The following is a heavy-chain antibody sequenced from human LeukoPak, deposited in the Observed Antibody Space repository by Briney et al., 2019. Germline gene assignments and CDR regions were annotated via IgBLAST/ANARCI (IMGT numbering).Heavy chain of an antibody. CDR1: GYTFTAYY. D-gene: IGHD6-13*01. V-gene: IGHV1-2*02. J-gene: IGHJ6*04. CDR3: ARDRYRSIWHGMDV. Sequence: ASLKVSCKASGYTFTAYYIHWVRQAPGQRLEWLVWINPNSGGPNYAQKFRGRVTMTRDTSISTVYMDLSRLTADDTAVYYCARDRYRSIWHGMDVRGEGTTVTVSP. CDR2: INPNSGGP.